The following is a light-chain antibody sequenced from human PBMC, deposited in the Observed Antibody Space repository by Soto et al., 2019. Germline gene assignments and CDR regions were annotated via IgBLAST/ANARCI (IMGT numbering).Light chain of an antibody. J-gene: IGKJ1*01. Sequence: EIVMTQSPATLSVSPGERATLSCRASQSVGSNLAWYQQKRGQAPRLLIYGASTRATGIPARFSGSGSGTEFTLTISSLQSEDFAVYYCQQYNNWPPWTFGQGTKVEIK. CDR3: QQYNNWPPWT. CDR2: GAS. CDR1: QSVGSN. V-gene: IGKV3-15*01.